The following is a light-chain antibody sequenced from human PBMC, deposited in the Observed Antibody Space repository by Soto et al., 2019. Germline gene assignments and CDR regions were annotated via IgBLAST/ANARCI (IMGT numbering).Light chain of an antibody. CDR1: QSVRRN. Sequence: EIVMTQSPVTLSVSPGEGATLSCRASQSVRRNLAWYQQRPGQAPRLLVSDASKRATGVPARFSGSGSGTDFTLIISSLEPEDFAVYYCQQRSNWPLTFGGGTKVEIK. CDR3: QQRSNWPLT. J-gene: IGKJ4*01. CDR2: DAS. V-gene: IGKV3-11*01.